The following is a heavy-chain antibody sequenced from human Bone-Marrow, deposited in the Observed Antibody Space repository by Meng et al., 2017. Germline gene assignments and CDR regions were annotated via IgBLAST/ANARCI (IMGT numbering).Heavy chain of an antibody. V-gene: IGHV3-15*04. CDR1: GFSFTDAW. J-gene: IGHJ4*02. D-gene: IGHD6-13*01. CDR3: ATGAAAADH. Sequence: EGQRVGSGGGLVKPGGSLSLSCVASGFSFTDAWMSWVRQAPGKGLEWVGRIESNSDGGTTDYAAPVKGRFTISRDDSKNTLYLQMNSLIIEDTALYFGATGAAAADHWGQGTLVTVSS. CDR2: IESNSDGGTT.